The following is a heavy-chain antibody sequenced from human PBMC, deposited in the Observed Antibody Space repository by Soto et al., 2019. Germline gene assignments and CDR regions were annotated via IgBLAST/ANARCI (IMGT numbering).Heavy chain of an antibody. D-gene: IGHD3-3*01. CDR1: GGSFSGYY. V-gene: IGHV4-34*01. CDR2: INHSGST. CDR3: ARGPPYYDFWSGYYPSRYFDY. Sequence: KPSETLSLTCAVYGGSFSGYYWSWIRQPPGKGLEWIGEINHSGSTNYNPSLKSRVTISVDTSKNQFSLKLSSVTAADTAVYYCARGPPYYDFWSGYYPSRYFDYWGQGTLVTVSS. J-gene: IGHJ4*02.